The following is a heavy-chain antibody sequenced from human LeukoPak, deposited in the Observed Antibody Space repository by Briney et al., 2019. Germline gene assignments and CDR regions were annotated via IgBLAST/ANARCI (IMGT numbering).Heavy chain of an antibody. Sequence: PSETLSLTCAVYGGSFSGYYWSWICQPPGQGLEWIGEINHSGSTNYNPSLKSRVTISVDTSKNQFSLKLSSVTAADTAVYYCARRQSSSWYIVFDYWGQGTLVTVSS. D-gene: IGHD6-13*01. CDR2: INHSGST. CDR3: ARRQSSSWYIVFDY. V-gene: IGHV4-34*01. CDR1: GGSFSGYY. J-gene: IGHJ4*02.